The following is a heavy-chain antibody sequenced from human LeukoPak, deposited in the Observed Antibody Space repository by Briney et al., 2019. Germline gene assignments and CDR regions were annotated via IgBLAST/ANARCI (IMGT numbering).Heavy chain of an antibody. CDR1: GYTFTGYY. J-gene: IGHJ4*02. Sequence: ASVKVSCKASGYTFTGYYMHWVRQATGQGLEWMGWMNPNSGNTGYAQKFQGRVTMTRNTSISTAYMELSSLRSEDTAVYYCARDILTGYSDFDYWGQGTLVTVSS. D-gene: IGHD3-9*01. CDR2: MNPNSGNT. V-gene: IGHV1-8*02. CDR3: ARDILTGYSDFDY.